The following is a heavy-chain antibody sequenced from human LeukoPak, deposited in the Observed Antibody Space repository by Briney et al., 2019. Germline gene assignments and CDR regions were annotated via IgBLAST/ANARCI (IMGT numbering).Heavy chain of an antibody. CDR2: ISYEGGTQ. CDR3: AKEGTPQVSTWYDL. CDR1: GVTLSPYG. J-gene: IGHJ5*02. Sequence: GMSLRLSCAASGVTLSPYGMHWVRQAPGKGLEWVAVISYEGGTQHYADSVKGRFIISRDNPRNTLYLQMNILRTEDTAVYYCAKEGTPQVSTWYDLWGQGTQVVVSS. D-gene: IGHD3-10*01. V-gene: IGHV3-30*18.